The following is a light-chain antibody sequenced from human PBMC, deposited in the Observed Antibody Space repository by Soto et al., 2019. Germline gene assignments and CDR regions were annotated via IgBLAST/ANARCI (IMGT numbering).Light chain of an antibody. V-gene: IGKV3-20*01. CDR2: GAG. J-gene: IGKJ2*01. CDR1: QSVSSSY. Sequence: EIVLTQSPGTLSLSPGERATLSCRASQSVSSSYLAWYQQKPGQAPSLLIFGAGSRATGIPDRFSGSGSGTDFTLTISRLEPEDFAVYYCQHYGNAPGYTFGQGTKLEIK. CDR3: QHYGNAPGYT.